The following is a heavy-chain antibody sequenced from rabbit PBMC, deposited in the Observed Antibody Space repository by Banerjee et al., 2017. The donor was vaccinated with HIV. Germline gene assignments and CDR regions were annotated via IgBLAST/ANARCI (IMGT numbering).Heavy chain of an antibody. J-gene: IGHJ4*01. CDR2: IYAGSSGST. CDR3: ARKGNTGWGDFNL. CDR1: GFSFSSGYD. V-gene: IGHV1S40*01. Sequence: QSLEESGGDLVKPGASLTLTCTASGFSFSSGYDMCWVRQAPGKGLEWIACIYAGSSGSTYYASWAKGRFTISKTSSTTVTLQMTSLTAADTATYFCARKGNTGWGDFNLWGPGTLVTVS. D-gene: IGHD4-1*01.